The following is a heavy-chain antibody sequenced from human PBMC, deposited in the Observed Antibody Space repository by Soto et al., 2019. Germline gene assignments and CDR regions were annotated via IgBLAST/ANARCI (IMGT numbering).Heavy chain of an antibody. Sequence: QVQLVQSGAEVKKPGSSVKVSCKASGGAFSSYAISWVRQAPGQGLEWMGGIIPIFGTANYAQKFQGRVTITADESTSTAYMELSSLRSEDTAVYYCARPGSAHNAQYYYYYYGMDVWGQGTTVTVSS. J-gene: IGHJ6*02. CDR3: ARPGSAHNAQYYYYYYGMDV. CDR1: GGAFSSYA. V-gene: IGHV1-69*01. D-gene: IGHD2-15*01. CDR2: IIPIFGTA.